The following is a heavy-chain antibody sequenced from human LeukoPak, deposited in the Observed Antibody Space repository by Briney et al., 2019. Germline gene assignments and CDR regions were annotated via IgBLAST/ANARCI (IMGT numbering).Heavy chain of an antibody. J-gene: IGHJ4*02. D-gene: IGHD6-6*01. CDR1: GYTLTGYY. V-gene: IGHV1-2*02. Sequence: GASVKVSCKASGYTLTGYYMHWVRQAPGQGLEWMGWINPNSGGTNYAQKFQGRVTMTRDTSISTVYMELSRLRSDDTAVYYCARVGYSSSSGARLWGQGTLVTVSS. CDR3: ARVGYSSSSGARL. CDR2: INPNSGGT.